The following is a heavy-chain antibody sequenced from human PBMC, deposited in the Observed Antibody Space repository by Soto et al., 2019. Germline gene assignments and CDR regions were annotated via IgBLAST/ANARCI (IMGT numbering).Heavy chain of an antibody. D-gene: IGHD2-2*01. CDR3: AKDRCISTSCYFYYYYYGMAV. CDR2: ISGSGGST. V-gene: IGHV3-23*01. CDR1: GFTFNNYA. J-gene: IGHJ6*02. Sequence: GGSLRLSCAAPGFTFNNYAMSWVRQAPGKGLEWVSAISGSGGSTYYADSVKGRFTISRDNSKNTLYLQMNSLRAEDTAVYYCAKDRCISTSCYFYYYYYGMAVGGQGTTVPVSS.